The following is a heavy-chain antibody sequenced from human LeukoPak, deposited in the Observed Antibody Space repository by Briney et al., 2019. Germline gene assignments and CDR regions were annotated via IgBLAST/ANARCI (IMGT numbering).Heavy chain of an antibody. CDR2: INHSGST. J-gene: IGHJ6*04. CDR1: SGSFSGYY. D-gene: IGHD1-7*01. V-gene: IGHV4-34*01. CDR3: ARVPRYNWNYEV. Sequence: ASETLSLTCAVYSGSFSGYYWSWIRQPPGKGLEWIGEINHSGSTNYNPSLKSRVTISVDTSKNQFSLKLSSVTAADTAVYYCARVPRYNWNYEVWGKGTTVTVSS.